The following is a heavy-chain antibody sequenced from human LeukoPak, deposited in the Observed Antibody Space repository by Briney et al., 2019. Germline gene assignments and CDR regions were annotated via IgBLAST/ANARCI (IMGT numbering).Heavy chain of an antibody. D-gene: IGHD3-3*01. CDR1: GGSFSGYY. CDR3: ARGLGENYDFWSGYYLFNWFDP. V-gene: IGHV4-34*01. J-gene: IGHJ5*02. CDR2: INHSGST. Sequence: PSETLSLTCAVYGGSFSGYYWSWIRQPPGKGLEWIGEINHSGSTNYNPSLKSRVTISVDTSKNQFSLKLSSMTAADTAVYYCARGLGENYDFWSGYYLFNWFDPWGQGTLVTVSS.